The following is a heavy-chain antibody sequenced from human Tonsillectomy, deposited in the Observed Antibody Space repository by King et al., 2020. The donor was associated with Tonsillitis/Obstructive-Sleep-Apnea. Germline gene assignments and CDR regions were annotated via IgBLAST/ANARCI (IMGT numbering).Heavy chain of an antibody. D-gene: IGHD5-18*01. CDR1: GFTFSSYA. V-gene: IGHV3-23*04. J-gene: IGHJ4*02. Sequence: VQLVESGGGLEQPGGSLRLSCAASGFTFSSYAMSWVRQAPGKGLEWVSVISGSGGSTYYADSVKGRFTISRDNSKNTLYLQMNSLRAEDTAVYYCAKGGEDTTMVKEYFDYWGQGPLVTVSS. CDR2: ISGSGGST. CDR3: AKGGEDTTMVKEYFDY.